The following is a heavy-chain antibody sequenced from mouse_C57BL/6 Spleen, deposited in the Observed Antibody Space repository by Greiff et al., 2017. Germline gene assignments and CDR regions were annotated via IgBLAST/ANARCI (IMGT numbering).Heavy chain of an antibody. CDR2: IDPNSGGT. J-gene: IGHJ4*01. CDR3: ARYYYGSPRAMDY. V-gene: IGHV1-72*01. CDR1: GYTFTSYW. D-gene: IGHD1-1*01. Sequence: QSCKASGYTFTSYWMHWVKQRPGRGLEWIGRIDPNSGGTKYNEKFKSKATLTVDKPSSTAYMQLSSLTSEDSAVYYCARYYYGSPRAMDYWGQGTSVTVSS.